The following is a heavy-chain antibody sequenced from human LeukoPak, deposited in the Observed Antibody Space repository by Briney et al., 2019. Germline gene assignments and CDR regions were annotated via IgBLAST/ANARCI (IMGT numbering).Heavy chain of an antibody. Sequence: GGSLRLSCAASGFTFSSYWMSWVRQAPGKGLEWVANIKQDGSEKYYVDSVKGRFTISRDNAKNSLYLQMNSLRAEDTAVYYCAKLNPQGYSSGWYDLPYWGQGTLVTVSS. CDR3: AKLNPQGYSSGWYDLPY. CDR1: GFTFSSYW. D-gene: IGHD6-19*01. V-gene: IGHV3-7*03. CDR2: IKQDGSEK. J-gene: IGHJ4*02.